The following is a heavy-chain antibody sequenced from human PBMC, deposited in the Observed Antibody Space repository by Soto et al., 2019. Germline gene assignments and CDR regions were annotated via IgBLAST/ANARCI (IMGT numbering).Heavy chain of an antibody. D-gene: IGHD2-15*01. CDR3: ASWLKGPDIGNYYYGMDV. Sequence: QVQLVQSGAEVKKPGSSVKVSCKASGGAFSDYAFSWVRQAPGQGLEWLGGIMPIFRAPDYAQKFQGRVTINADEFTRPAYMEMNSVRSEDTAVYYCASWLKGPDIGNYYYGMDVWGQGTTVTVS. CDR1: GGAFSDYA. J-gene: IGHJ6*02. V-gene: IGHV1-69*12. CDR2: IMPIFRAP.